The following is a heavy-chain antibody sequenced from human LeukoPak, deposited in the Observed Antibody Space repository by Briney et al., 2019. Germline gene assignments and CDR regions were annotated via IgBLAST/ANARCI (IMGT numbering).Heavy chain of an antibody. CDR2: TYYRSKWYN. CDR3: ARGRSWPLDY. D-gene: IGHD6-13*01. CDR1: GGSVSSNSAA. Sequence: RSQTLSLTCAISGGSVSSNSAAWNWIRQSPSRGLEWLGRTYYRSKWYNDYAASVKSRIIINPDTSKSQFSLQLNSVTPEDTAIYYCARGRSWPLDYWGQGTLVTVSS. V-gene: IGHV6-1*01. J-gene: IGHJ4*02.